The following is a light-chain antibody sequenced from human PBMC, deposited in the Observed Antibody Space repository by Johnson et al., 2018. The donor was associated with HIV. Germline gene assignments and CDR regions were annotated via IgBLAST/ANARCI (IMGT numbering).Light chain of an antibody. CDR1: SSNIGSNY. V-gene: IGLV1-51*02. CDR3: GAWDSRLSVCV. J-gene: IGLJ1*01. CDR2: ENY. Sequence: QSVLTQPPSVSAAPGQNVNISCSGGSSNIGSNYVSWYQQFPGTAPKLLIFENYKRPSGIPDRFSGSRSGTSATLAITGLPTGDEADYYCGAWDSRLSVCVFGPGTKVTVL.